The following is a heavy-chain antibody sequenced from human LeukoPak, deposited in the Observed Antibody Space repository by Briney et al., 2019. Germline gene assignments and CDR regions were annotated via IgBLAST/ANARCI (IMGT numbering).Heavy chain of an antibody. CDR2: INPNSGDT. CDR1: GYTFTGYY. Sequence: ASVKVSCKGSGYTFTGYYMHWVRQGPGQGLEWMGWINPNSGDTNYVQKFQGRVTETRDTPISTAYMELSRLRSDDTAVYYCARVGSSGWYVHPTLDYWGQGTLVTVSS. D-gene: IGHD6-19*01. V-gene: IGHV1-2*02. CDR3: ARVGSSGWYVHPTLDY. J-gene: IGHJ4*02.